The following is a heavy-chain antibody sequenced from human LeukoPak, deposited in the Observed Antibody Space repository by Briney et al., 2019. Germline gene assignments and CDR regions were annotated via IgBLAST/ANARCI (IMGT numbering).Heavy chain of an antibody. V-gene: IGHV3-15*01. Sequence: GGSLRLSCAASGFAFNNAWMTWVRQAPGKGLEWVGLIKNTVHGGTSESAGSVKGRFIISRDESKNILYLQMNNLKTEDTGVYYCSTMENYYDDSHFDYWGQGTLVTVSS. CDR3: STMENYYDDSHFDY. CDR1: GFAFNNAW. D-gene: IGHD3-22*01. J-gene: IGHJ4*02. CDR2: IKNTVHGGTS.